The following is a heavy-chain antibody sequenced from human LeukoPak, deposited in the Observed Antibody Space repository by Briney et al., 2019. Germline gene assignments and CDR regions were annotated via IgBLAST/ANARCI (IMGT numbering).Heavy chain of an antibody. J-gene: IGHJ4*02. D-gene: IGHD2-15*01. Sequence: SETLSLTCVVYGGSFSGYYWSWIRQAPGKGLQWIGEINHSGSTNYNPSLKSRVTISVDTSKNQFSLNLSSVTAADTAVYYCARGVRKGYCSGGSCLTGLEDCDYWGQGTLVTVSS. V-gene: IGHV4-34*01. CDR1: GGSFSGYY. CDR2: INHSGST. CDR3: ARGVRKGYCSGGSCLTGLEDCDY.